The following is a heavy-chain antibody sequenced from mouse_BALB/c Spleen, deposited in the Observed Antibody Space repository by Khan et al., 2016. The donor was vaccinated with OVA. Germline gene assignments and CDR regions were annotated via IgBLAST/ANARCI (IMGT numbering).Heavy chain of an antibody. CDR2: IYPRSGNT. D-gene: IGHD1-2*01. V-gene: IGHV1-77*01. J-gene: IGHJ3*01. CDR1: GYTFTDYY. Sequence: QVQLKESGAELARPGASVKLSCKASGYTFTDYYINWVKQRTGQGLEWLGEIYPRSGNTYYNEKFKGKATLTADKSSSIAYMQLSSLTSEDSAVYFCARRNYFGYTFAYWGQGTLVTVSA. CDR3: ARRNYFGYTFAY.